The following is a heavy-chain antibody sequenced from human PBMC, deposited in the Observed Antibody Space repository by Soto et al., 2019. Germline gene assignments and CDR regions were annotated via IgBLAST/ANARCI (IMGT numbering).Heavy chain of an antibody. CDR2: IYYSGST. D-gene: IGHD4-17*01. CDR1: GGSISSYY. J-gene: IGHJ3*02. CDR3: ARDNRLDAFDI. V-gene: IGHV4-59*01. Sequence: QVQLQESGPGLVKPSETLSLTCTVSGGSISSYYWSWIRQPPGKGLEWIGYIYYSGSTNYNPSLKSRATISVDTSKNQFSLKLSSVTAADTAVYYCARDNRLDAFDIWGQGTMVTVSS.